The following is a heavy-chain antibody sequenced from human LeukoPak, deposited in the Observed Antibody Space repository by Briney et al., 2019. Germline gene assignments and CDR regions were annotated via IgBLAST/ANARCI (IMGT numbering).Heavy chain of an antibody. J-gene: IGHJ4*02. CDR1: GASFNSDDQY. CDR3: WRGLDSKNLGN. V-gene: IGHV4-31*03. Sequence: SETLSLTCTVSGASFNSDDQYWNWIRQSPGKGLEWIGSIHPSGMLYNNPSLESRVTMSRDTSKNQFSLNLNSVTAADTAVYLCWRGLDSKNLGNWGQEILVTVPS. CDR2: IHPSGML. D-gene: IGHD3-22*01.